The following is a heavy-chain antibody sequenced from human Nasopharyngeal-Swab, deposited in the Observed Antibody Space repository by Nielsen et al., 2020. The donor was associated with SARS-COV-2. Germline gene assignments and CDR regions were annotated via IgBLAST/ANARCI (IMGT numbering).Heavy chain of an antibody. V-gene: IGHV4-34*01. D-gene: IGHD6-13*01. J-gene: IGHJ2*01. CDR1: GGSFRGYY. Sequence: SQTLSLTCAVYGGSFRGYYWSWIRQPPGKGLEWIGEINHSGSTNYNPSLKSRVTISVDTSKNQFSLKLSSVTAADTAVYYCARGRYSSSWYGLIWYFDLWGRGTLVTVSS. CDR2: INHSGST. CDR3: ARGRYSSSWYGLIWYFDL.